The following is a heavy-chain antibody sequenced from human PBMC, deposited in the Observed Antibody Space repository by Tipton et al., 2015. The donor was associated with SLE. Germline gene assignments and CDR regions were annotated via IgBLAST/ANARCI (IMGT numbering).Heavy chain of an antibody. CDR2: IYYSGST. Sequence: TLSLTCTVSGGSISSYYWSWIRQPPGKGLEWIGYIYYSGSTNYNPSLKSRVTISVDTSKNQFSLKLSSVTAADTAVYYCARESYDTGAFDNWGQGTMVTVSS. CDR1: GGSISSYY. J-gene: IGHJ3*02. D-gene: IGHD3-22*01. V-gene: IGHV4-59*01. CDR3: ARESYDTGAFDN.